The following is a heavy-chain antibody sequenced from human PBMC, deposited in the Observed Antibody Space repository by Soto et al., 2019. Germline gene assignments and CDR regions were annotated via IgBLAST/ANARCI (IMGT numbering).Heavy chain of an antibody. V-gene: IGHV3-11*04. CDR2: ISSSGSTI. J-gene: IGHJ4*02. D-gene: IGHD2-2*01. CDR1: GFTFSDYY. CDR3: ARVLGYQYYFDY. Sequence: GGSLRLSCSASGFTFSDYYMSWIRQAPGKGLEWVSYISSSGSTIYYADSVKGRFTISRDNSKNTLYLQLNSLRAEDTAVYYCARVLGYQYYFDYWGQGTLVTVSS.